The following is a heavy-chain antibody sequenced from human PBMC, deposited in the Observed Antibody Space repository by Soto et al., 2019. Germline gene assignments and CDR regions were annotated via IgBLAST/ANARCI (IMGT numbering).Heavy chain of an antibody. V-gene: IGHV1-69*12. CDR3: ARRGLGAYYFDY. CDR2: IIPIFGTA. Sequence: QVQLVQSGAEVKKPGSSVKVSCKASGGTFSSYAISWVRQAPGQGLEWMGGIIPIFGTANYAQKFQGRVXIXAXXSTSTADMELSSLRSEDTAVYYCARRGLGAYYFDYWGQGTLVTVSS. J-gene: IGHJ4*02. CDR1: GGTFSSYA. D-gene: IGHD3-16*01.